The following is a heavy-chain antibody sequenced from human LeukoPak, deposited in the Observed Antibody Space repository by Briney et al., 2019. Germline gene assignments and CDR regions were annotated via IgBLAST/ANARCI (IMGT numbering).Heavy chain of an antibody. J-gene: IGHJ4*02. D-gene: IGHD6-6*01. CDR1: GFTFSTYS. CDR2: IDSGSSTI. CDR3: AKDRSIKEGLPTDY. V-gene: IGHV3-48*01. Sequence: PGGSLRLSCAASGFTFSTYSMNWVRQAPGEGLEWASYIDSGSSTIYYADSVKGRFTVSRDNAKNSLYLQMNSLRAEDTAVYYCAKDRSIKEGLPTDYWGQGTLVTVSS.